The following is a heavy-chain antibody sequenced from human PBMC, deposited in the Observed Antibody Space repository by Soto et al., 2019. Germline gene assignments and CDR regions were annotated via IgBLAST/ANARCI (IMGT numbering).Heavy chain of an antibody. V-gene: IGHV3-9*01. Sequence: GGSLRLSCAASGFTFDDYAMHWVRQAPGKGLEWVSGISWNSGSIGYADSVKGRFTISRDNAKNSLYLQMNSLRAEDTALYYCAKDYNDYYGSGSYLTHWGQGTLVTVSS. CDR1: GFTFDDYA. CDR3: AKDYNDYYGSGSYLTH. D-gene: IGHD3-10*01. J-gene: IGHJ4*02. CDR2: ISWNSGSI.